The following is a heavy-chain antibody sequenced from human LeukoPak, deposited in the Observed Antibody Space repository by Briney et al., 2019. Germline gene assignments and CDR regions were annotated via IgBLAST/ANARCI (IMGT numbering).Heavy chain of an antibody. CDR1: GGSFSGYY. Sequence: SETLSLTCAVYGGSFSGYYWSWIRQPPGKGLEWIGEINHSGSTNYNPSLKSRVTISVDTSKNQFSLKLSSVTAADTAVYYCARCVTYYYDSSGYPYYFDYWGQGTLVTVSS. CDR3: ARCVTYYYDSSGYPYYFDY. D-gene: IGHD3-22*01. V-gene: IGHV4-34*01. CDR2: INHSGST. J-gene: IGHJ4*02.